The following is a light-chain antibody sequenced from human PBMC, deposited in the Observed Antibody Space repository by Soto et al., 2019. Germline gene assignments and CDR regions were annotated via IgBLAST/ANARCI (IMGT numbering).Light chain of an antibody. CDR1: QSVSSN. V-gene: IGKV3-11*01. CDR3: QQRANWPLTT. J-gene: IGKJ5*01. Sequence: EIVMTQSPATLSVSPGERATLSCRASQSVSSNLAWYQHKPGQAPRLLIYDASNRATGIPARFSGSGSGTDFTLTIRSLEPEDFAIYYCQQRANWPLTTFGHGTRLET. CDR2: DAS.